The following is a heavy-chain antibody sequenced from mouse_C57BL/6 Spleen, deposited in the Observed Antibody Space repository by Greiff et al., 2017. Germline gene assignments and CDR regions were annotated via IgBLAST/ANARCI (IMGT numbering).Heavy chain of an antibody. Sequence: VQLQQSGAELAKPGASVKLSCKASGYTFTSYWMHWVKQRPGQGLEWIGYINPSSGYTKYNQKFKDKATLTADKSSSTAYMQLSSLTYEDSAVXYGARGSSGYRYAMDYWGQGTSVTVSS. V-gene: IGHV1-7*01. J-gene: IGHJ4*01. CDR2: INPSSGYT. D-gene: IGHD3-2*02. CDR1: GYTFTSYW. CDR3: ARGSSGYRYAMDY.